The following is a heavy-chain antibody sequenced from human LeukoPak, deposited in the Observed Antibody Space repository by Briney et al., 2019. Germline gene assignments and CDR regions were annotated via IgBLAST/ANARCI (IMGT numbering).Heavy chain of an antibody. CDR1: GFTFTNYA. V-gene: IGHV3-23*01. Sequence: GGSLRLSCAASGFTFTNYAMNWVRQAPGKGLEWVSTLSPSGADTYYADSVKGRFTISRDNSKNTLYLQMNSLRAEDTAVYYCARDRSGYYLDAFDIWGQGTMVTVSS. CDR3: ARDRSGYYLDAFDI. CDR2: LSPSGADT. D-gene: IGHD3-22*01. J-gene: IGHJ3*02.